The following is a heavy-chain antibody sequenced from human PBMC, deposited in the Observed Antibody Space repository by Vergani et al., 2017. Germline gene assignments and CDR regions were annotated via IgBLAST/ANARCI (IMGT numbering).Heavy chain of an antibody. J-gene: IGHJ4*02. CDR1: GGTFIKHA. CDR2: IVPVLGSA. D-gene: IGHD3-22*01. V-gene: IGHV1-69*11. Sequence: QVQLIQSGAEVKKPGSSVKVSCKVSGGTFIKHAISWVRQAPGQGLEWVGGIVPVLGSANYPKKFQGRVTFTAEESKSTVYMELSGLTSEDTAIYYCARALNETSAYYSMSRIYFDLWGQGTLVTVSS. CDR3: ARALNETSAYYSMSRIYFDL.